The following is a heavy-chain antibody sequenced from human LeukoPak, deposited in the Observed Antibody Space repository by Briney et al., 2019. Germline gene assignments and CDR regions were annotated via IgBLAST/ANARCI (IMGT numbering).Heavy chain of an antibody. CDR3: ARGGKSSGYYGY. V-gene: IGHV1-8*01. CDR1: GYTFTSYD. J-gene: IGHJ4*02. CDR2: MNPNSGNT. D-gene: IGHD3-22*01. Sequence: ASVKVSCKASGYTFTSYDINWGRQATGQGLEWMGWMNPNSGNTGYAQKFQGRVTMTRNTSISTAYMELSSLRSEDTAVYYCARGGKSSGYYGYWGQGTLVTVSS.